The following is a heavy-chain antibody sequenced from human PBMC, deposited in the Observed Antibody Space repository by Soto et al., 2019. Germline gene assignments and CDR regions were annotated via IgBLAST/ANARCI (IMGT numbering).Heavy chain of an antibody. CDR2: ISVTPGIT. CDR3: SKWSGYGDL. D-gene: IGHD5-12*01. V-gene: IGHV3-23*01. J-gene: IGHJ4*02. CDR1: GFTMSTYS. Sequence: EMQLLESGGGLVQPGGSLRLSCAASGFTMSTYSVTWVRQAPGKGLEWVSGISVTPGITFYADSVKGRFTISRDSSNNAVYLQRTSLRAEDTAMYFCSKWSGYGDLWGQGTLVTVSS.